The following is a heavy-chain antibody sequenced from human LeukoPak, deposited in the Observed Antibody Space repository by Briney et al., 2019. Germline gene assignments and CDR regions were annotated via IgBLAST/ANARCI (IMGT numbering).Heavy chain of an antibody. V-gene: IGHV4-31*03. CDR1: GGSISSGGYY. D-gene: IGHD5-12*01. CDR2: IYYSGST. CDR3: ARQGWLRSVGEYYFDY. Sequence: SQTLSLTCTVSGGSISSGGYYWSWIRQHPGKGLEWIGYIYYSGSTYYNPSLKSRVTISVDTSKNQFSLKLSSVTAADTAVYYCARQGWLRSVGEYYFDYWGQGTLVTVSS. J-gene: IGHJ4*02.